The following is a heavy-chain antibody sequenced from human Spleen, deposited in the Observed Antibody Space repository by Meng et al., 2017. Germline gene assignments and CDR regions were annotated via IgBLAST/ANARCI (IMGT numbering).Heavy chain of an antibody. CDR2: ISAYNGNT. Sequence: QVQLEQSGDEVKNPGASVKVSCKASGHTFSSYDFNWVRQATGQGLEWMGWISAYNGNTNYAQKLQGRVTMTTDTSTRTAYMELRSLRSDDTAVYYCAREATAWFDPWGQGTLVTVSS. J-gene: IGHJ5*02. CDR3: AREATAWFDP. CDR1: GHTFSSYD. D-gene: IGHD5-12*01. V-gene: IGHV1-18*01.